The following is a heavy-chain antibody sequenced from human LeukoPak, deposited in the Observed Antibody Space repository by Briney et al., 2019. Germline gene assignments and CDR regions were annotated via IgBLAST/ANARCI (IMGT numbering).Heavy chain of an antibody. Sequence: GGSLRLSCAASGFTFRSYAMSWVRQPPGKGLEWVSAVSDSGDATRYAGSVKGRFTISRDNSKDTLYLQMNSLRAEDTAVYYCAKSDCGGDGCKLLNYWGQGTLVTVSS. D-gene: IGHD2-21*01. CDR2: VSDSGDAT. V-gene: IGHV3-23*01. CDR1: GFTFRSYA. J-gene: IGHJ4*02. CDR3: AKSDCGGDGCKLLNY.